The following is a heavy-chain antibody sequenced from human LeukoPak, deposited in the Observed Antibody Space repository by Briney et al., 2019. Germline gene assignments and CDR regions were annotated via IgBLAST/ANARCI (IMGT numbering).Heavy chain of an antibody. D-gene: IGHD7-27*01. V-gene: IGHV1-18*01. CDR3: AASSGAGAGWDYYYMDV. Sequence: GASVKVSCKASGYTFTSYGISWVRQAPGQGLEWMGWISAYNGNTNYAQKLQGRVTMTTDTSTSTAYMELRSLRSEDTAVYYCAASSGAGAGWDYYYMDVWGKGTTVTVSS. CDR2: ISAYNGNT. J-gene: IGHJ6*03. CDR1: GYTFTSYG.